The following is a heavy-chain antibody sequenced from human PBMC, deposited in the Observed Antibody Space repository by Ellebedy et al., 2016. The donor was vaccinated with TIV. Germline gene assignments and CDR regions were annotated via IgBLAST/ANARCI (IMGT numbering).Heavy chain of an antibody. J-gene: IGHJ4*02. Sequence: ASVKVSCXASGYTFSAYYMHWVRQAPGQGLEWMGWINPDSGGTNYAQKFQGRVTMTRDTSTSTAYMELSGLRSDDTAVYYCAREIGGFQKRRLYFDYWGQGNLVTVSS. CDR1: GYTFSAYY. V-gene: IGHV1-2*02. D-gene: IGHD3-16*01. CDR2: INPDSGGT. CDR3: AREIGGFQKRRLYFDY.